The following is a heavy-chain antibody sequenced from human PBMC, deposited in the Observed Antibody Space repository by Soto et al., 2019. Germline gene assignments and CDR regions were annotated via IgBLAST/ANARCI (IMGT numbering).Heavy chain of an antibody. Sequence: SETLSLTCTVSGGSISSSSYYWGWIRQPPGKGLEWIGSIYYSGGTYYNPSLKSRVTISVDTSKNQFSLKLSSVTAADTAVYYCAREVGFFGYWGQGTLVTVSS. CDR2: IYYSGGT. V-gene: IGHV4-39*02. D-gene: IGHD3-3*01. J-gene: IGHJ4*02. CDR3: AREVGFFGY. CDR1: GGSISSSSYY.